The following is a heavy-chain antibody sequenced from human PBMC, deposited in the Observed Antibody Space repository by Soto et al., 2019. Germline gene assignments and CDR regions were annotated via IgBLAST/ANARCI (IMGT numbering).Heavy chain of an antibody. D-gene: IGHD6-13*01. CDR2: IIPIFGTA. Sequence: QVQLVQSGAEVKKPGSSVKVSCKASGGTFSSYAISWVRQAPGQGLEWMGGIIPIFGTANYAQKFQGRVTSTADKSTSTAYMELSSLRCEDTAVYYGAREGQQLVPYYYYYGMDVWGQGTTVTVSS. CDR3: AREGQQLVPYYYYYGMDV. J-gene: IGHJ6*02. V-gene: IGHV1-69*06. CDR1: GGTFSSYA.